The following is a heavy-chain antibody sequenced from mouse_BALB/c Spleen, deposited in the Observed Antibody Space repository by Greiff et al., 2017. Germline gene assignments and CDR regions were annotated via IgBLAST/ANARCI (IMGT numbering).Heavy chain of an antibody. J-gene: IGHJ4*01. V-gene: IGHV1-77*01. CDR3: ARRVLDYYAMDY. D-gene: IGHD2-14*01. Sequence: QVQLKESGAELARPGASVKLSCKASGYTFTDYYINWVKQRTGQGLEWIGEIYPGSGNTYYNEKFKGKATLTADKSSSTAYMQLSSLTSEDSAVYFCARRVLDYYAMDYWGQGTSVTVSS. CDR2: IYPGSGNT. CDR1: GYTFTDYY.